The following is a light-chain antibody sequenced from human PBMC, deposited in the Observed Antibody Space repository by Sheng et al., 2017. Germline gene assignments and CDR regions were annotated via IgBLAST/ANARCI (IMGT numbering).Light chain of an antibody. J-gene: IGLJ2*01. CDR3: NSRDSSDNQLMV. V-gene: IGLV3-19*01. Sequence: SSELTQDPAVSVALGQTVRITCQGDSLRSYYASWYQQKPGQAPVLVIYGKNNRPSGIPDRFSGSTSGNTASVTITGAQAEDEADYYCNSRDSSDNQLMVFGGGTKVTVL. CDR2: GKN. CDR1: SLRSYY.